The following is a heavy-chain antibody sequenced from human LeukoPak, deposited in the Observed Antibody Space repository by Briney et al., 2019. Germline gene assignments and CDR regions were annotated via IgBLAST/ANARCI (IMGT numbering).Heavy chain of an antibody. J-gene: IGHJ4*02. V-gene: IGHV3-30-3*01. CDR1: GFTFSSYA. CDR3: ARDLASPADY. Sequence: GGSLRLSCAASGFTFSSYAMHWVRQAPGKGLEWVAVISYDGSNKYYADSVKGRFTISRDNSKNTLYLQMNSLRAADTAVYYCARDLASPADYWGQGTLVTVSS. CDR2: ISYDGSNK. D-gene: IGHD1-26*01.